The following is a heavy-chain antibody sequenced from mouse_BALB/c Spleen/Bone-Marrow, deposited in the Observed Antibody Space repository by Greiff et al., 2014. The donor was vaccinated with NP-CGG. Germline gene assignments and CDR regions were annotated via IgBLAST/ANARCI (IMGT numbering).Heavy chain of an antibody. CDR1: GFNIKDTY. J-gene: IGHJ4*01. CDR3: ARWLLPYGLDY. Sequence: EVQLQQSGAELVKSGASVKLSCTASGFNIKDTYMHWVKQRPEQGLEWIGRIDPANGNTKYDPKFQGKATITADTSSNTAYLQLSSLTSEDTAVYYCARWLLPYGLDYWGQGTSVPVSS. D-gene: IGHD2-3*01. CDR2: IDPANGNT. V-gene: IGHV14-3*02.